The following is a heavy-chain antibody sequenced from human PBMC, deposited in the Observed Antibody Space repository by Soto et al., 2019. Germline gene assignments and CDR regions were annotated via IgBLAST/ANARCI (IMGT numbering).Heavy chain of an antibody. CDR1: GFTFSSYA. Sequence: QVQLVESGGGVVQPGRSLRLSCAASGFTFSSYAMHWVRQAPGKGLEWVAVISYDGSNKYYADSVKGRFTISRDNSKNTLYLQMNSLRAEDTAVYYCARALSLSDRISARDSWGQGTLVTVSS. CDR2: ISYDGSNK. V-gene: IGHV3-30-3*01. D-gene: IGHD6-6*01. CDR3: ARALSLSDRISARDS. J-gene: IGHJ4*02.